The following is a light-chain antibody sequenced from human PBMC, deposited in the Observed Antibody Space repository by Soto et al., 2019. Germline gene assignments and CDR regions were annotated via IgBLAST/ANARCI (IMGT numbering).Light chain of an antibody. J-gene: IGKJ1*01. CDR2: GAS. CDR3: QQYGSSLWP. Sequence: EIVLTQSPGTLSLSPGERATLSCRASQSVSSSYLAWYQQKPGQAPRLLIYGASSRATGIPDRFSGSGSGTAFTLTISRLEPEDLAVYYCQQYGSSLWPFGQGTKVEIK. V-gene: IGKV3-20*01. CDR1: QSVSSSY.